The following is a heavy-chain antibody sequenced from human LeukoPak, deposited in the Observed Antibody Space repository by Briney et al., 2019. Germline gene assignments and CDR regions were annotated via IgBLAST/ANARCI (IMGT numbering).Heavy chain of an antibody. CDR3: AITHYDPAGSPNFDS. V-gene: IGHV3-30*03. D-gene: IGHD3-22*01. CDR1: GFTFSAYE. CDR2: ISGDGNNK. Sequence: GSLRLSCVVSGFTFSAYEIHWVRQTPGKGLEWVALISGDGNNKYYADSVKGRFTISRDNSKNTLYLQMNSLRTEDTALYYCAITHYDPAGSPNFDSWGQGTLVTVSS. J-gene: IGHJ4*02.